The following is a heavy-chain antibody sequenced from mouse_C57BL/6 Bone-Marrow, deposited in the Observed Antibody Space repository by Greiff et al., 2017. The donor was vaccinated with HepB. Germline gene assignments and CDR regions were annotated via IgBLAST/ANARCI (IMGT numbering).Heavy chain of an antibody. CDR3: TIHYGSSYVWFAY. J-gene: IGHJ3*01. D-gene: IGHD1-1*01. CDR2: IYPGNSDP. V-gene: IGHV1-5*01. Sequence: VQLKQSGTVLARPGASVKMSCKTSGYTFTSYWMHWVKQRPGQGLEWIGAIYPGNSDPSYNQKFKGKAKLTAVTSASTAYMELSSLTNEDSAVYYCTIHYGSSYVWFAYWGQGTLVTVSA. CDR1: GYTFTSYW.